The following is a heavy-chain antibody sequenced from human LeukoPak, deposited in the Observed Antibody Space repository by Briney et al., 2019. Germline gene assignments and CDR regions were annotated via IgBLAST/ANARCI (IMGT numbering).Heavy chain of an antibody. Sequence: GGSLRLSCAASGYTFSSYAMHWVRQAPGKGLEWVAAISYDGSNKYYADSVKGRFTISRDNSKNTLYLQMNSLRAEDTAVYYCARDKYSSSWYHPGALDYWGQGTLVTVSS. V-gene: IGHV3-30-3*01. CDR1: GYTFSSYA. D-gene: IGHD6-13*01. J-gene: IGHJ4*02. CDR2: ISYDGSNK. CDR3: ARDKYSSSWYHPGALDY.